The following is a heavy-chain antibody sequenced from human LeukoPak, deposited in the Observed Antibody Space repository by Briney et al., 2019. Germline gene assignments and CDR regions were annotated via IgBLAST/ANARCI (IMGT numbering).Heavy chain of an antibody. CDR1: GFTFSDYH. D-gene: IGHD2-15*01. J-gene: IGHJ4*02. CDR3: AREEGGDY. V-gene: IGHV3-11*05. Sequence: KPGGSLRLSCAASGFTFSDYHMSWVRQAPGKGLEWISYISSGSAQTNYADSVRGRFTISRDNARNSLYLQMNSLRVEDTAIYYCAREEGGDYWGQGTLVTVSS. CDR2: ISSGSAQT.